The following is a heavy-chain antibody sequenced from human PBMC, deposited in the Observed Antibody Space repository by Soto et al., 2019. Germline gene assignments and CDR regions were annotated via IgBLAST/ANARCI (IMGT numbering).Heavy chain of an antibody. J-gene: IGHJ4*02. CDR3: ARGSDSNFEGHMV. Sequence: SQTLSRTCSVSGGTIGDYSWNWIRQPPGKGLEGIGYIFYRGETKYNPSHSLWSRVTISTAKSKNQVSLTLTSVTAEDTAVYYCARGSDSNFEGHMVWGQGTLVT. V-gene: IGHV4-59*13. CDR1: GGTIGDYS. CDR2: IFYRGET. D-gene: IGHD3-22*01.